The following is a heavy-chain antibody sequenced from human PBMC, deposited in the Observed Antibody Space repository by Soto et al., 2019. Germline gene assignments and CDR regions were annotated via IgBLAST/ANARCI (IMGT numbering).Heavy chain of an antibody. V-gene: IGHV4-34*01. CDR2: INHSGST. CDR1: GGSFSGYY. Sequence: NLSETLSLTCAVYGGSFSGYYWSWIRQPPGKGLEWIGEINHSGSTNYNPSLKSRVTISVDTSKNQFSLKLSSVTAADTAVYYCASLDWFDPWGQGTLVTVSS. CDR3: ASLDWFDP. J-gene: IGHJ5*02.